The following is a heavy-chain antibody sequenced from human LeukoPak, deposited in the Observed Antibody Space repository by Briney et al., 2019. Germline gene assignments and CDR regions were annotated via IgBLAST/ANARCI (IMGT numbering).Heavy chain of an antibody. V-gene: IGHV3-23*01. D-gene: IGHD3-22*01. CDR3: AKGSYYDSGVFFCFDS. Sequence: GGSLRLSCAASGFTFSSYAMSWVRQAPGKGLEWVSGISGSGDNTYYADSVKGRFTISRDNSKNTLYVQVNSLGTEDTAAYYCAKGSYYDSGVFFCFDSGGQGPLAPAPS. J-gene: IGHJ4*02. CDR2: ISGSGDNT. CDR1: GFTFSSYA.